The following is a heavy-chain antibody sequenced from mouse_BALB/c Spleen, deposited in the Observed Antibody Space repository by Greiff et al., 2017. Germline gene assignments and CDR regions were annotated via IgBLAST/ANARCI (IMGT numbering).Heavy chain of an antibody. CDR2: IYPGGGYT. Sequence: VQLQESGAELVRPGTSVKISCKASGYTFTNYWLGWVKQRPGHGLEWIGDIYPGGGYTNYNEKFKGKATLTADTSSSTAYMQLSSLTSEDSAVYFCARYYGNFYAMDYWGQGTSVTVSS. CDR3: ARYYGNFYAMDY. D-gene: IGHD2-1*01. CDR1: GYTFTNYW. J-gene: IGHJ4*01. V-gene: IGHV1-63*02.